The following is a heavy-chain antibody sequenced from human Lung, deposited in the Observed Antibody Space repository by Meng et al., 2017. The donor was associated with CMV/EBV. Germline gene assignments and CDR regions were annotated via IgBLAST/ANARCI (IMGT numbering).Heavy chain of an antibody. CDR1: GGAIRGSNYY. CDR3: ARDHKSRVGIVGVPAFDI. Sequence: SXTXSPXCPLPGGAIRGSNYYWGWIRQPPGKGLEWIGRMLSTGSTYYNPSLKSRVTISLDTSKNQFSLKLNSVTAANTAVYFCARDHKSRVGIVGVPAFDIWXQGTMVTVSS. D-gene: IGHD2-2*01. V-gene: IGHV4-39*07. J-gene: IGHJ3*02. CDR2: MLSTGST.